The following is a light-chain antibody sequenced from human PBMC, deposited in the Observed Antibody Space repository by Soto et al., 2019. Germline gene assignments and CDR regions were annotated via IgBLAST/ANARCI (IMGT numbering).Light chain of an antibody. Sequence: QSALTQPASVSGSPGQSITISCTGTSSDVGGHYYVSWHQQHPGKAPKLIIYGVSDRPSDVSDRFSGSKSGNMASLTISGLQAEDEADYYCSSYSSSSTPYVFGTGTKLTVL. J-gene: IGLJ1*01. CDR2: GVS. V-gene: IGLV2-14*01. CDR3: SSYSSSSTPYV. CDR1: SSDVGGHYY.